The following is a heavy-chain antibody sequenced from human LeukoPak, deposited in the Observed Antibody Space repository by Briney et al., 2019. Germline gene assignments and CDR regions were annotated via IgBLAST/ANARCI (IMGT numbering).Heavy chain of an antibody. CDR2: MNPATGNT. V-gene: IGHV1-8*03. Sequence: ASVKVSCKASGFTFTSYDFNWVRQATGQGLEWMGWMNPATGNTGYAQRFQGRVTITKNTSISTVYMELSSLRSEDTAFYYCARENDHTTPDAFDLWGQGTLVTVSS. CDR1: GFTFTSYD. D-gene: IGHD1-14*01. CDR3: ARENDHTTPDAFDL. J-gene: IGHJ3*01.